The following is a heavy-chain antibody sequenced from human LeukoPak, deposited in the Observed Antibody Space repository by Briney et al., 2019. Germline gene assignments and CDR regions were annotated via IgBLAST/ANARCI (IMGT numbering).Heavy chain of an antibody. J-gene: IGHJ3*02. CDR2: ITPSGGST. D-gene: IGHD4-17*01. V-gene: IGHV1-46*01. Sequence: IITPSGGSTSYAQKFQGRVTMTRDTSTSTVYMELSSLRSEDTAVYYCARASNDYDQDAFDIWGQGTMVTVSS. CDR3: ARASNDYDQDAFDI.